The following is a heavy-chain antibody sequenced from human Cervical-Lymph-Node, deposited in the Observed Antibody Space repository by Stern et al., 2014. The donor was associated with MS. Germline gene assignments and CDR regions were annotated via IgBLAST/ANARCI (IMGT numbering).Heavy chain of an antibody. CDR3: AAEGEYSRSGIYHYTGMDV. J-gene: IGHJ6*02. Sequence: MQLVESGPEVKRPGTSVRVSCKASGFTFLSSAMQWVRQARGQRLEWIGVIVVDCADTRYAQKYHDRIAISRDMSSSTVNMELSSLRSEDAAVYYCAAEGEYSRSGIYHYTGMDVWGQGTTVTVSS. V-gene: IGHV1-58*02. D-gene: IGHD6-6*01. CDR1: GFTFLSSA. CDR2: IVVDCADT.